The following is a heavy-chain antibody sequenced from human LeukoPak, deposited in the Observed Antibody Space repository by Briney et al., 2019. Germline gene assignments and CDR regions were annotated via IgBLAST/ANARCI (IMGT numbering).Heavy chain of an antibody. CDR3: ARFHSNFHRPDED. J-gene: IGHJ4*02. D-gene: IGHD4-11*01. V-gene: IGHV4-39*01. Sequence: RSSETLSLTCTVSGGSISSSSYYWGWIRQPPGKGLEWIGSIYYSGSTYYNPSLKSRVTISVDTSKSQFSLKLSSVTAADTAVYYCARFHSNFHRPDEDWGQGTLVTVSS. CDR2: IYYSGST. CDR1: GGSISSSSYY.